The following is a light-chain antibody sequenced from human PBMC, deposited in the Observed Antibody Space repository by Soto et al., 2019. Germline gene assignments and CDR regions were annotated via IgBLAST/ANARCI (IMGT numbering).Light chain of an antibody. CDR3: NSYTSKATGV. CDR2: EVS. J-gene: IGLJ1*01. CDR1: SSDVGGYNY. Sequence: QSVLTQPASVSGSPGQSITISCTGTSSDVGGYNYVSWYQQHPGKAPKLIIYEVSNRPSGVSNRFSGSKSGNTASLTISGLQAEYEADCYSNSYTSKATGVVGTGTKVTVL. V-gene: IGLV2-14*01.